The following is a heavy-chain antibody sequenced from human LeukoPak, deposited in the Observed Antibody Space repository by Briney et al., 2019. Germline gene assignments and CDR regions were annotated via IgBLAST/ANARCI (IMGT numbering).Heavy chain of an antibody. Sequence: GGSLRLSCAASGFTFSSYAMSWVRQAPGKGLEWVSAISGSGGSTYYADSVKGRFTISRDNSKNTLYLQMNNLRAEDTAVYYCARNYYDFWSGYYMDVWGKGTTVTVSS. CDR3: ARNYYDFWSGYYMDV. D-gene: IGHD3-3*01. V-gene: IGHV3-23*01. J-gene: IGHJ6*03. CDR1: GFTFSSYA. CDR2: ISGSGGST.